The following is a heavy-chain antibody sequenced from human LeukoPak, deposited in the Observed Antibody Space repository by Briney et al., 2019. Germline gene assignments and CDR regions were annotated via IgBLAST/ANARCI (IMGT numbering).Heavy chain of an antibody. CDR1: GFTLSTYA. D-gene: IGHD5-24*01. J-gene: IGHJ4*02. CDR3: TKRRTITVRFLIDY. CDR2: IGGSGGSP. V-gene: IGHV3-23*01. Sequence: GVSLRLSCAASGFTLSTYAMSWVRQAPGKGLEWVSAIGGSGGSPYYADSVKGRFTISRDNSKNTLYLQMNSLRAEDTAVYYCTKRRTITVRFLIDYWGQGTLVTVSS.